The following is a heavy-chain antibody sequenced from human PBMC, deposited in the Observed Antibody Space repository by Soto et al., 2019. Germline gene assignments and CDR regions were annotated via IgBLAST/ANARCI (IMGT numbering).Heavy chain of an antibody. D-gene: IGHD3-16*01. CDR3: ASPTLGAFDI. V-gene: IGHV4-39*01. J-gene: IGHJ3*02. Sequence: QLQLQESGPGLVKPSETLSLTCTVSSGSISSSSYYWGWIRQPPGKGLEWIGSVYYTGSTSYNSSLKSRVTISVDTYKNQFSLRLSSVTAADTGVYYCASPTLGAFDIWGQGTMVTVSS. CDR2: VYYTGST. CDR1: SGSISSSSYY.